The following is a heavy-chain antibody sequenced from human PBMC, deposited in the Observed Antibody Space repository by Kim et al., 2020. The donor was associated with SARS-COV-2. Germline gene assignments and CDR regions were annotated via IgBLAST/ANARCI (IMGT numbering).Heavy chain of an antibody. CDR1: GYTFTGYY. J-gene: IGHJ4*02. CDR2: INPNSGGT. Sequence: ASVKVSCKASGYTFTGYYMHWVRQAPGQGLEWMGRINPNSGGTNYAQKFQGRVTMTRDTSISTAYMELSRLRSDDTVVYYCARGSFDYYDIGGYYHFDYWGQGTLVTVS. V-gene: IGHV1-2*05. CDR3: ARGSFDYYDIGGYYHFDY. D-gene: IGHD3-22*01.